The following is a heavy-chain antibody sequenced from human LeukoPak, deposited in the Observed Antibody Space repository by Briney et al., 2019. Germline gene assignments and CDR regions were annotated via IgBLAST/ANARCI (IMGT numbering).Heavy chain of an antibody. J-gene: IGHJ4*02. Sequence: SETLSLTCTVSGGSISSYYWRWVRQPPGKGLEWIGYIYYSGSTNYNPSLKSRVTISVDTSKNQFSLKLSSVTAADTAVYYCGSGRAVDYWGQGTLVTVSS. V-gene: IGHV4-59*01. CDR3: GSGRAVDY. CDR2: IYYSGST. CDR1: GGSISSYY.